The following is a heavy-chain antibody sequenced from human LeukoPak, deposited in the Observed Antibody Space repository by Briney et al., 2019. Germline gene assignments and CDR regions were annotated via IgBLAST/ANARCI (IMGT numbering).Heavy chain of an antibody. V-gene: IGHV4-34*01. D-gene: IGHD5-18*01. Sequence: SETLSLTCAVYGGSFSGYYWSWIRQPPGKGLEWIGEINHSGSTNYNPSLKSRVTISVDTSKNQFSLKLSSVTAADTAVYYCARGAWIRLWFNGVDYWGQGTLVTVSS. CDR2: INHSGST. CDR1: GGSFSGYY. J-gene: IGHJ4*02. CDR3: ARGAWIRLWFNGVDY.